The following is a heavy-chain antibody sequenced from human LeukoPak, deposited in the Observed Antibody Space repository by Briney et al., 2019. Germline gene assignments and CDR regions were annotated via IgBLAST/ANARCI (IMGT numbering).Heavy chain of an antibody. CDR2: ISSSGSTI. J-gene: IGHJ3*02. Sequence: TGGSLRLSSAASGFTFSSYEMNWVRQAPGKGLEWVSLISSSGSTIYYADSVKGRFTLSRDNAKKSLYLQMNSLRAEDTAVYYCARVGTSGPADGFDIWGQGTMVTVSS. D-gene: IGHD2-8*01. V-gene: IGHV3-48*03. CDR3: ARVGTSGPADGFDI. CDR1: GFTFSSYE.